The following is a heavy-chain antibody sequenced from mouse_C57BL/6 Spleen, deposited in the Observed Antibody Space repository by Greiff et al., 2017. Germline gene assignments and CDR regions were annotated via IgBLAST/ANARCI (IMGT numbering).Heavy chain of an antibody. Sequence: EVMLVESGGGLVKPGGSLKLSCAASGFTFSDYGMHWVRQAPEKGLEWVAYISSGNSTIYYEHTVKGRFTISRDNAKNTLFLQMTSLRSEDTAMYYCARPPYGSSPYYFDYWGQGTTLTVSS. J-gene: IGHJ2*01. CDR2: ISSGNSTI. V-gene: IGHV5-17*01. D-gene: IGHD1-1*01. CDR1: GFTFSDYG. CDR3: ARPPYGSSPYYFDY.